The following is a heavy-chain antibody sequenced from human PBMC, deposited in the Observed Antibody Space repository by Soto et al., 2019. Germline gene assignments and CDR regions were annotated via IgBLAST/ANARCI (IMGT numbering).Heavy chain of an antibody. D-gene: IGHD2-15*01. CDR3: ASSRGPLYYFDY. Sequence: ASVKVSCKASGYTFTSYAMHWVRQAPGQRLEWMGWINAGNGNTKYSQKFQGRVTITRDTSASTAYMELSSLRSEDTAVYYCASSRGPLYYFDYWGQGTLVTVSS. CDR1: GYTFTSYA. V-gene: IGHV1-3*01. CDR2: INAGNGNT. J-gene: IGHJ4*02.